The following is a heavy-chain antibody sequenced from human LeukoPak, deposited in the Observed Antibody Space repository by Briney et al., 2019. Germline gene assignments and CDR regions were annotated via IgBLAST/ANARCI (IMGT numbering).Heavy chain of an antibody. CDR1: GFTFGDCA. V-gene: IGHV3-49*03. CDR2: IRSKAYGETA. J-gene: IGHJ4*02. CDR3: TRDRGAYNLYDY. Sequence: GGYLRLSCTASGFTFGDCAMSWIRQALGKGLEWVGFIRSKAYGETADYSASVKGRFTISRDDSKAIAYLQMNSLKTEDTAVYHCTRDRGAYNLYDYWGQGTLVTVPS. D-gene: IGHD1-1*01.